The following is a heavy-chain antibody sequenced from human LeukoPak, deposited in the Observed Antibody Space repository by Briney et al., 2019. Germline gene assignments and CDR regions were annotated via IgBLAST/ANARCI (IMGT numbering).Heavy chain of an antibody. Sequence: GGSLRLSCAASGFTSSSYGMHWVRQAPGKGLVWVSRINSDGSSIRNADSVKGRLTISRDNAKNTLYLQMNSLRAEDTAVYYCARGSSTSYYYYGMDVWGQGTTVTVSS. CDR2: INSDGSSI. V-gene: IGHV3-74*01. J-gene: IGHJ6*02. CDR3: ARGSSTSYYYYGMDV. D-gene: IGHD2-2*01. CDR1: GFTSSSYG.